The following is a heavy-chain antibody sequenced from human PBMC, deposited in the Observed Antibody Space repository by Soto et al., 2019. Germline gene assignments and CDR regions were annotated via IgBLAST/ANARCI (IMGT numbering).Heavy chain of an antibody. V-gene: IGHV3-23*01. CDR2: ISGSGGNI. CDR1: GFTFSSYA. CDR3: AKPASGWYPKLMNGMDV. D-gene: IGHD6-19*01. J-gene: IGHJ6*02. Sequence: DVQLLESGGGLVQPGGSLRLSCVVSGFTFSSYAMSWVRQAPGKGLEWVSSISGSGGNIYYADSVKGRFTISRDNSKNRLHLQMNSLRAEVTAVYYCAKPASGWYPKLMNGMDVWGQGTTVTVSS.